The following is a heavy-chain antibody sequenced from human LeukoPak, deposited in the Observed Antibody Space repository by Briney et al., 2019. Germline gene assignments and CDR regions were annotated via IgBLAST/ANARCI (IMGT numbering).Heavy chain of an antibody. J-gene: IGHJ4*02. CDR2: IRYDGTNK. D-gene: IGHD1-1*01. Sequence: GGSLRLSCAASGFTFSSYGMHWVRQAPGKGLEWVTFIRYDGTNKYYADSVKGRFTISRDNSKNTLYLQMNSLKTEDTAVYYCTRYNVGFESWGQGTLVTVSS. V-gene: IGHV3-30*02. CDR3: TRYNVGFES. CDR1: GFTFSSYG.